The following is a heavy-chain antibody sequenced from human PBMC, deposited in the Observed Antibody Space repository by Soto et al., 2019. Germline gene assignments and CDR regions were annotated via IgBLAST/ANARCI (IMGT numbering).Heavy chain of an antibody. Sequence: QVQLVESGGGVVQPGTSLKLSCATSGFIFTSFGMHWLLQAPGKGLEWVAVISYDGIDENYADSVKGRFAISRDKSKSTVYLHMNTLRVVDTAVYSCEKDVREMATVEPDVSWAQGTLVTVSS. J-gene: IGHJ4*02. CDR1: GFIFTSFG. V-gene: IGHV3-30*18. D-gene: IGHD3-10*01. CDR3: EKDVREMATVEPDVS. CDR2: ISYDGIDE.